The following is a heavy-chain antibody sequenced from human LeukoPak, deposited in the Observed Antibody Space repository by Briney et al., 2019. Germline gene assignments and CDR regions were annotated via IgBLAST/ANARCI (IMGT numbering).Heavy chain of an antibody. V-gene: IGHV3-49*04. CDR3: TRDPDYDFWSGYQYYYYMDV. Sequence: GGSLRLSCTASGFTFGDYAMSWVRQAPGKGLEWVGFIRSKAYGGTTEYAASVKGRFTISRDDSKSIAYLQMNSLKTEDTAVYYCTRDPDYDFWSGYQYYYYMDVWGKGTTVTVSS. CDR2: IRSKAYGGTT. J-gene: IGHJ6*03. CDR1: GFTFGDYA. D-gene: IGHD3-3*01.